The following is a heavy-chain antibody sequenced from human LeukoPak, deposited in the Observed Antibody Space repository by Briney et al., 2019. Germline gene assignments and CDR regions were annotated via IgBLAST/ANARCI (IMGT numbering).Heavy chain of an antibody. Sequence: SETLSLTCTVSGYSISSDYYWGWIRQPPGKGLEWIGSSYHSGSTYYNPSLKSRVTISVDTAKNQFSLKLSSVTAADTAVYYCARNRIAAAGGVDYWGQGTLVTVSS. CDR3: ARNRIAAAGGVDY. CDR2: SYHSGST. J-gene: IGHJ4*02. CDR1: GYSISSDYY. D-gene: IGHD6-13*01. V-gene: IGHV4-38-2*02.